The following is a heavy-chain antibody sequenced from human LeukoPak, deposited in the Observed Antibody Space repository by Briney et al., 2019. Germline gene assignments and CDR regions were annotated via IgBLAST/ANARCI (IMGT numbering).Heavy chain of an antibody. D-gene: IGHD2-15*01. J-gene: IGHJ4*02. CDR3: ANAKGSSGSGSSWDN. CDR1: GFTFSSYA. Sequence: PGGSLRLSCAASGFTFSSYAMSWVRQAPGKGLEWVSTIRGSGSNSYYADSVEGRFTISRDNSKNTLYLQMNSLRSEDTAIYYCANAKGSSGSGSSWDNWGQGTLVTVSS. V-gene: IGHV3-23*01. CDR2: IRGSGSNS.